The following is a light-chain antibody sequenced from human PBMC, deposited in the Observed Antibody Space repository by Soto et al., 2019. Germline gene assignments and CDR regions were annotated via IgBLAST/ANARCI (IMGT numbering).Light chain of an antibody. CDR2: KTS. CDR1: QSTSSW. V-gene: IGKV1-5*03. CDR3: QQYSSYSYS. Sequence: DIQMTQSPSTLSASVGDRVTITCRASQSTSSWLAWYQHKPGKAPKPLIYKTSTLESGVPSRFSGSGAGTEFTLTIGCLQADDFATYYCQQYSSYSYSFGQGTKLEIK. J-gene: IGKJ2*03.